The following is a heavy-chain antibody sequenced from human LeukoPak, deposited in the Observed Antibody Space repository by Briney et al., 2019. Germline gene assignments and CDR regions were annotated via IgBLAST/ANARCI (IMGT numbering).Heavy chain of an antibody. Sequence: GGSLRLSCAASGFTFSSYWMSWVRQAPGKGLEWVANINEDGSEKYYVDSVKGRFTISRDNAKNSLYLQMNSLRAEDTAVYYCARGEQHRVALYYYYYYMDVWGKGTTVTVSS. D-gene: IGHD6-13*01. CDR2: INEDGSEK. CDR3: ARGEQHRVALYYYYYYMDV. V-gene: IGHV3-7*01. CDR1: GFTFSSYW. J-gene: IGHJ6*03.